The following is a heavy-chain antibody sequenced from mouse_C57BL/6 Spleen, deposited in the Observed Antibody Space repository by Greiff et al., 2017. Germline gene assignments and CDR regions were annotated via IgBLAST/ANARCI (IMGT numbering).Heavy chain of an antibody. CDR3: ARRGGSSPFYWYFDV. D-gene: IGHD1-1*01. CDR1: GYTFTSYW. Sequence: VQLQQPGAELVKPGASVKLSCTASGYTFTSYWMQWVKQRPGQGLEWIGEIGPSDSYTNYTQQFKGKATLTVDTSSSTAYMQLSSLTSEDSAVYYCARRGGSSPFYWYFDVWGTGTTVTVSS. CDR2: IGPSDSYT. V-gene: IGHV1-50*01. J-gene: IGHJ1*03.